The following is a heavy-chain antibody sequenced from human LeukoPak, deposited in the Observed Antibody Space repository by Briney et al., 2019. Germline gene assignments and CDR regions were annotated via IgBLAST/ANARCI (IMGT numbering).Heavy chain of an antibody. Sequence: SETLSLTCTVSGYSIRSGYYWGWIRQPPGEGLDWIGTIDHSGSTYYNPSLKSRVTMSLDTSRDQFSLKLTSVTAADTAVYYCARPNWYDLHFDYWGQGTLVTVSS. D-gene: IGHD1-1*01. V-gene: IGHV4-38-2*02. CDR1: GYSIRSGYY. CDR3: ARPNWYDLHFDY. CDR2: IDHSGST. J-gene: IGHJ4*02.